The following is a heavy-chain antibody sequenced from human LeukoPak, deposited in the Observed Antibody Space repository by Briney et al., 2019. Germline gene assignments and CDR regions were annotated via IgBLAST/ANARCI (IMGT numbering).Heavy chain of an antibody. Sequence: PGGSLRLSCVVSGFTFSNAWMNWVRQAPGKGLEWVSAISGSGGSTYYADSVEGRFTISRDNSKNTLYLQMNSLRAEDTAVYYCAGDYYDSSGDYWGQGTLVTVSS. V-gene: IGHV3-23*01. CDR2: ISGSGGST. J-gene: IGHJ4*02. CDR3: AGDYYDSSGDY. D-gene: IGHD3-22*01. CDR1: GFTFSNAW.